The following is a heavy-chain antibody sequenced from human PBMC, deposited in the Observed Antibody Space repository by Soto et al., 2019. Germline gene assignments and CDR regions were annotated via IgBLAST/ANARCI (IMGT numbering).Heavy chain of an antibody. CDR1: GFTFSSYA. J-gene: IGHJ6*02. V-gene: IGHV3-30-3*01. CDR2: ISYDGSNK. D-gene: IGHD2-2*01. CDR3: ARDGIVVVPAAHPKDYYYYGMDV. Sequence: VQLVESGGGVVQPGRSLRLSCAASGFTFSSYAMHWVRQAPGKGLEWVAVISYDGSNKYYADSVKGRFTISRDNSKNTLYLQMNSLRAEDTAVYYCARDGIVVVPAAHPKDYYYYGMDVWGQGTTVTVSS.